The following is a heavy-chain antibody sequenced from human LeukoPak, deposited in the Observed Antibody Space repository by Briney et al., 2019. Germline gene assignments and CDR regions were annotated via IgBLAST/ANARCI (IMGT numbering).Heavy chain of an antibody. Sequence: SETLSLTCAVYGGSFSGYYWSWIRQPPGKGLEWIGEINHSGSTNYNPSLKSRVTISVDTSRNQFSLKLSSVTAADTAVYYCARTDHDYGDAGFDYWGQGTRVTVSS. J-gene: IGHJ4*02. CDR3: ARTDHDYGDAGFDY. CDR1: GGSFSGYY. CDR2: INHSGST. D-gene: IGHD4-17*01. V-gene: IGHV4-34*01.